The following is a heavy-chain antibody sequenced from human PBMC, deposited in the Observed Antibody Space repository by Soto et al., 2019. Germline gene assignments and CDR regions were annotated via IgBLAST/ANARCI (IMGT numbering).Heavy chain of an antibody. V-gene: IGHV4-34*01. D-gene: IGHD6-6*01. J-gene: IGHJ4*02. CDR1: GGSFSGYY. CDR2: INHSGST. CDR3: ARGRQLGAGPDDY. Sequence: SETLSLTCAVYGGSFSGYYWSWIRQPPGKGLEWIGEINHSGSTNYNPSLKSRVTISVDTSKNQFSLKLSSVTAADTAVYYCARGRQLGAGPDDYWGQGTLVTVSS.